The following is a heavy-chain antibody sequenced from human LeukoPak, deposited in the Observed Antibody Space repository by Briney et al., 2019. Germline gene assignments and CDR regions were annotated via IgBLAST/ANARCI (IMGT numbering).Heavy chain of an antibody. V-gene: IGHV4-31*03. CDR3: ARPPRERDGYNRKFDY. J-gene: IGHJ4*02. Sequence: SETLSLTCTVSGGSISRGGYYWSWIRQHPGKGLEWIGYIYYSGSTYYNPSLKSRVTISVDTSKNQFSLKLSSVTAADTAVYYCARPPRERDGYNRKFDYWGQGTLVTVSS. CDR2: IYYSGST. D-gene: IGHD5-24*01. CDR1: GGSISRGGYY.